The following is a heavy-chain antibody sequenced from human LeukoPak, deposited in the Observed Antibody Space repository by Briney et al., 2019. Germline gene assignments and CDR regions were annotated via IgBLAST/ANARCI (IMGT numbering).Heavy chain of an antibody. D-gene: IGHD6-13*01. CDR1: GFTFRSYA. CDR3: AKETLERGSWYVYYFDY. Sequence: GGSLRLSCAVSGFTFRSYAMHWVRQAPGKGLEWVAVISYDGSNKYYADSVKGRFTISRDNSKNTLYLQMNSLRAEDTAVYYCAKETLERGSWYVYYFDYWGQGTLVTVSS. CDR2: ISYDGSNK. V-gene: IGHV3-30*04. J-gene: IGHJ4*02.